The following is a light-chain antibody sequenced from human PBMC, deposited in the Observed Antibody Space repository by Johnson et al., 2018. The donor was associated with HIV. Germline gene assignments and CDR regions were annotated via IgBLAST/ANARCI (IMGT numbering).Light chain of an antibody. CDR2: DNN. CDR1: SSNIGNNY. V-gene: IGLV1-51*01. CDR3: GTWDSSLSAGFYI. Sequence: QSVLTQPPSVSAAPGQKVTISCSGSSSNIGNNYVSWYQQLPGTAPKLLIYDNNKRPSEIPDRFSGSKSGTSATLGITGLQTGDEADYYCGTWDSSLSAGFYIFGTGTKVTVL. J-gene: IGLJ1*01.